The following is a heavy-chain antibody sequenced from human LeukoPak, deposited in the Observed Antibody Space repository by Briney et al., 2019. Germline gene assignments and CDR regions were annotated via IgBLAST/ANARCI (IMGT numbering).Heavy chain of an antibody. CDR2: INPSSGGT. CDR3: ARVTSRHWHEGFYYGLDV. V-gene: IGHV1-2*02. CDR1: GYTFTDSY. J-gene: IGHJ6*02. Sequence: ASVKLSCRASGYTFTDSYIQWLRQAPGQGLEWMGWINPSSGGTNYGQKFQGRVTMTGDTFFNTAYMELSRLRSDDTAVYYCARVTSRHWHEGFYYGLDVWGQGTTVTV. D-gene: IGHD1-1*01.